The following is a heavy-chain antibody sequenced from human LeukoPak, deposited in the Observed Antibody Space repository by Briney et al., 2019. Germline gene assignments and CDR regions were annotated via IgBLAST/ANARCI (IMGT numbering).Heavy chain of an antibody. V-gene: IGHV3-30*02. D-gene: IGHD6-13*01. CDR2: IRYDGSNK. CDR3: AKDGPHHGSTWFRLDYYYYMDV. Sequence: GGSLRLSCVASGFTFSSYGMHWVRQAPGKGLEWVSFIRYDGSNKDYADSVKGRFTISRDSSKNTLYLQMNSLRAEDTAVYYCAKDGPHHGSTWFRLDYYYYMDVWGKGTTVTISS. CDR1: GFTFSSYG. J-gene: IGHJ6*03.